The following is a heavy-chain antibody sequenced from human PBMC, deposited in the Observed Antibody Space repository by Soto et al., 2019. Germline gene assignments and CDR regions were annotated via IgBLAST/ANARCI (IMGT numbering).Heavy chain of an antibody. J-gene: IGHJ4*02. V-gene: IGHV1-18*01. CDR1: GYRVTSYG. D-gene: IGHD2-21*01. CDR3: ARERQDSGDFEY. CDR2: ISASNGNT. Sequence: ALVKVYFKASGYRVTSYGTSLVRQAPGQGLERMGWISASNGNTNYAQKLQGRVTMTTDTSTSTAYMELRSLRSDDTAVYYCARERQDSGDFEYSGQGTLVTVSS.